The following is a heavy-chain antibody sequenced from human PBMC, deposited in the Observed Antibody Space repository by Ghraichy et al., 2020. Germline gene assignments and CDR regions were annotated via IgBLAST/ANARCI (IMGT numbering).Heavy chain of an antibody. CDR2: ISGSGGST. D-gene: IGHD3-3*01. CDR3: ANDDFWSGYFYGMDV. CDR1: GFTFSSYA. J-gene: IGHJ6*02. Sequence: SCAASGFTFSSYAMSWVRQAPGKGLEWVSAISGSGGSTYYADSVKGRFTISRDNSKNTLYLQMNSLRAEDTAVYYCANDDFWSGYFYGMDVWGQGTTVTVSS. V-gene: IGHV3-23*01.